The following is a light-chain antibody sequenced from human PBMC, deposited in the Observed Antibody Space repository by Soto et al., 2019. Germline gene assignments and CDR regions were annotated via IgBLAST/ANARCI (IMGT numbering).Light chain of an antibody. CDR2: GNN. V-gene: IGLV1-40*01. CDR1: SSSIGADYN. Sequence: QSVLTQPPSVSGAPGQRVTISCTGSSSSIGADYNVHWYQQVPGTAPKLLIYGNNNRPSGVPDRFTGSKSGTSASLAITGLQTEDEADYYCQSYDSSLSGAVFGGGTKLTVL. J-gene: IGLJ2*01. CDR3: QSYDSSLSGAV.